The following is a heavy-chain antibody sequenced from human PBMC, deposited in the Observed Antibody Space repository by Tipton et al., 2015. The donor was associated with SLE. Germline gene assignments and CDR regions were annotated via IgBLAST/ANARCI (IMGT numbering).Heavy chain of an antibody. V-gene: IGHV4-34*01. Sequence: TLSLTCAVYGGSFSGYYWNWIRQPPGKGLEWIGEINHSGSTNYNPSLKSRVTISVDTSKNQFSLKLSSVTAADTAVYYCARGRPPMVRGVIFLPYYYYGMDVWGQGTTVTVSS. CDR3: ARGRPPMVRGVIFLPYYYYGMDV. J-gene: IGHJ6*02. CDR2: INHSGST. CDR1: GGSFSGYY. D-gene: IGHD3-10*01.